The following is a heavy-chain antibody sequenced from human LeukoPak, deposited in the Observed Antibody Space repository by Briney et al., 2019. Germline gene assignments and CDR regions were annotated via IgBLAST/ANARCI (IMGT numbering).Heavy chain of an antibody. CDR2: INPSGGTT. CDR1: GYTFTSYY. CDR3: ARDGSSGSGDY. D-gene: IGHD3-22*01. V-gene: IGHV1-46*01. J-gene: IGHJ4*02. Sequence: ASVKVSCKASGYTFTSYYMHWVRQAPGQGLEWMGMINPSGGTTSYAQKFQGRVTMTRDTSTSTVYMELSSLRSGDTAVYYCARDGSSGSGDYWGQGALVAVSS.